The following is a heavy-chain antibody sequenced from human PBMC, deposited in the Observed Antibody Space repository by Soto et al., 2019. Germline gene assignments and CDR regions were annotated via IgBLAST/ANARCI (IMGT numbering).Heavy chain of an antibody. CDR2: INPNSGGT. Sequence: ASVKVSCKASGYTFTGYYMHWVRQAPGQGLEWMGWINPNSGGTNYAQKFQGRVTMTRDTSISTAYMELSRLRSDDTAVYYCAGGGNGSGSYYNPMDVWGQGTTVTVSS. CDR1: GYTFTGYY. J-gene: IGHJ6*02. V-gene: IGHV1-2*02. CDR3: AGGGNGSGSYYNPMDV. D-gene: IGHD3-10*01.